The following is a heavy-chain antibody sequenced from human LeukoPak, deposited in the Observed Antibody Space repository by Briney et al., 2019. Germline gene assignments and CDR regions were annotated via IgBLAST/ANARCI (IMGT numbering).Heavy chain of an antibody. CDR2: INPNSGGT. Sequence: ASVKVSCKASGYTFTGYYMHWVRQAPGQGLEWMGWINPNSGGTNYAQKLQGRVTMTTDTSTSTAYMELRSLRSDDTAVYYCARGRDPYCSGGSCYFPGYWGQGTLVTVSS. V-gene: IGHV1-2*02. J-gene: IGHJ4*02. CDR3: ARGRDPYCSGGSCYFPGY. CDR1: GYTFTGYY. D-gene: IGHD2-15*01.